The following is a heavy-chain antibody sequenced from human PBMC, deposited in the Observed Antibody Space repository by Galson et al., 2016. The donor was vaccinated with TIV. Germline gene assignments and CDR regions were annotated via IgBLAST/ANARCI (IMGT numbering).Heavy chain of an antibody. CDR3: ARGVSTGSGWLDP. CDR2: IDPSDSYI. D-gene: IGHD5/OR15-5a*01. Sequence: QSGAEVKKPGESLRISCKGSGYRFTSYWINWVRQMPGKGLEWMGRIDPSDSYINYSPSFEGHVTISADRSITTAYLHWSSLRASDTAIYYCARGVSTGSGWLDPWGQGTLVTVSS. V-gene: IGHV5-10-1*01. J-gene: IGHJ5*02. CDR1: GYRFTSYW.